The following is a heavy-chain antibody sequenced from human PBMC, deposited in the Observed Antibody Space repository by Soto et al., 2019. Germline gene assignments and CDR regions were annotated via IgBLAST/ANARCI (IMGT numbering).Heavy chain of an antibody. D-gene: IGHD3-3*01. Sequence: QVRLQQSGPGLLKPSETLSLTCSVSGGSITDNYWTWIRQSPGRGLEWVGYIYYTGITTYNPSLKKRVSISLDRSKNQFSLKLDSATAADTAVYYCARALDYDFWGGRNWFDPWGQGTLVTVSS. V-gene: IGHV4-59*01. CDR2: IYYTGIT. CDR3: ARALDYDFWGGRNWFDP. J-gene: IGHJ5*02. CDR1: GGSITDNY.